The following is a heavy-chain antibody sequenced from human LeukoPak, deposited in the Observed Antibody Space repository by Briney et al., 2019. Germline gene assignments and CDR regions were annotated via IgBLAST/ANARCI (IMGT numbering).Heavy chain of an antibody. CDR2: IYTSGST. Sequence: PSQTLSLTCTVPGGSISSGTYYWSWIRQPAGKGLEWIGRIYTSGSTNYNPSLKSRVTISVDTSKNQFSLRLTSVTAADTAVYYCARQTGSGLFILPGGQGTLVTVSS. J-gene: IGHJ4*02. V-gene: IGHV4-61*02. CDR3: ARQTGSGLFILP. CDR1: GGSISSGTYY. D-gene: IGHD3/OR15-3a*01.